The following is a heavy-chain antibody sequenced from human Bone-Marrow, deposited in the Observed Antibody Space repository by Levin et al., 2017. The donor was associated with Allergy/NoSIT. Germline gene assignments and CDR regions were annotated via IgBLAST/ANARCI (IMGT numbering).Heavy chain of an antibody. J-gene: IGHJ3*02. CDR2: IYYTGTT. Sequence: SQTLSLTCTVSGDSISTYYWSWIRHPPGKGLEWIGYIYYTGTTNYNPSLKSRVTISVDTSKNHFSLRLNSVTAADTAVYYCARGIGYCAGGSCLFGAFDIWGQGAMVIVSS. D-gene: IGHD2-15*01. CDR1: GDSISTYY. CDR3: ARGIGYCAGGSCLFGAFDI. V-gene: IGHV4-59*01.